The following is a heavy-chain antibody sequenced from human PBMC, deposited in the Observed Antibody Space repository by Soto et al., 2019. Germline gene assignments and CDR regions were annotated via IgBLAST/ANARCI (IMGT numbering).Heavy chain of an antibody. CDR1: GFTFSSYA. V-gene: IGHV3-23*01. CDR2: ISGSGGST. D-gene: IGHD1-1*01. Sequence: GGSLRLSCAASGFTFSSYAMSWVRQAPGKGLEWVSAISGSGGSTYYADSVKGRFTISRDNSKNTLYLQMNSLRAEDTAVYYCAKDRKLEPPVGNWYFDLWGRGTLVTVSS. CDR3: AKDRKLEPPVGNWYFDL. J-gene: IGHJ2*01.